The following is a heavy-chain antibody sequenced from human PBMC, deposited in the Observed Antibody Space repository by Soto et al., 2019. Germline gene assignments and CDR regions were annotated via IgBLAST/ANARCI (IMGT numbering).Heavy chain of an antibody. CDR2: ISSSGSTI. V-gene: IGHV3-48*03. D-gene: IGHD2-2*01. Sequence: EVQLVESGGGWVQPGGSLRLSCAASGFTFSSYEMNWVRQAPGKGLEWVSYISSSGSTIYYADSVKGRFTISRDHAKNSLYLPMNSLRAEYTAVYYCAQLPLDYWGQGTLVTVSS. CDR1: GFTFSSYE. J-gene: IGHJ4*02. CDR3: AQLPLDY.